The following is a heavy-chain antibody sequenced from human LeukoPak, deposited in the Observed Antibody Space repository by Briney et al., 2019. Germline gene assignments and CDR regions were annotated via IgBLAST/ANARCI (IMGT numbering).Heavy chain of an antibody. J-gene: IGHJ4*02. V-gene: IGHV3-30*04. D-gene: IGHD6-13*01. CDR3: ARDSVRSSWYVLDY. Sequence: PGGSLRLSCAASGFTFSSYAMHWVRRAPGKGLEWVAVISYDGSNKYYADSVRGRFTISRDNSKNTLYLQMNSLRAEDTAVYYCARDSVRSSWYVLDYWGQGTLVTVSS. CDR2: ISYDGSNK. CDR1: GFTFSSYA.